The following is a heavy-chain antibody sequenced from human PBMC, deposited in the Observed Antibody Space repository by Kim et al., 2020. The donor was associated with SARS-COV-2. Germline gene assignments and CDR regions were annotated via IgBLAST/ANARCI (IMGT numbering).Heavy chain of an antibody. CDR3: ARLRGRDWRITMIVVVFDAFDI. J-gene: IGHJ3*02. CDR1: GGSISSSSYY. V-gene: IGHV4-39*01. Sequence: SETLSLTCTVSGGSISSSSYYWGWIRQPPGKGLEWIGSIYYSGSTYYNPSLKSRVTISVDTSKNQFSLKLSSVTAADTAVYYCARLRGRDWRITMIVVVFDAFDIWGQGKMVTVSS. CDR2: IYYSGST. D-gene: IGHD3-22*01.